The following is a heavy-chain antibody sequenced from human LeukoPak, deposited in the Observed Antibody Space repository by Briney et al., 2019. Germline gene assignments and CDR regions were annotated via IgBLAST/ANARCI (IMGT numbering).Heavy chain of an antibody. CDR2: ISSSGSTI. Sequence: AGGSLRLSCAASGFTFSDYYMSWIRQAPGKGLEVVSYISSSGSTIYYADFVEGRFTISRDNAKTSLYLQMNSLRAEDTAVYYCASLGDSSGWGGFDYWGQGTLVTVSS. J-gene: IGHJ4*02. V-gene: IGHV3-11*04. CDR3: ASLGDSSGWGGFDY. CDR1: GFTFSDYY. D-gene: IGHD6-19*01.